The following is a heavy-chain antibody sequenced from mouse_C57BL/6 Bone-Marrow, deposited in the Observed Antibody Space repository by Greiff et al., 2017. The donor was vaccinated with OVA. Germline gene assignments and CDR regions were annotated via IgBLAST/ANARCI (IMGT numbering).Heavy chain of an antibody. D-gene: IGHD2-4*01. V-gene: IGHV1-26*01. J-gene: IGHJ2*01. CDR3: ARLDDYDGYFDY. CDR2: INPNNGGT. Sequence: EVKLQQSGPELVKPGASVKISCKASGYTFTDYYMNWVKQSHGKSLEWIGDINPNNGGTSYNQKFKGKATLTVDKSSSTAYMELRSLTSEDSAVYYCARLDDYDGYFDYWGQGTTLTVSS. CDR1: GYTFTDYY.